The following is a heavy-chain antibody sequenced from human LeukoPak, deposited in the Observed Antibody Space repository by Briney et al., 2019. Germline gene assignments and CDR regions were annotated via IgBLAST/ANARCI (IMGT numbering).Heavy chain of an antibody. CDR2: INSNGGTT. J-gene: IGHJ4*02. Sequence: GGSLRLSCSASGSTFSSYAMHWARQAPGKGLEYVSAINSNGGTTYYSDSVKGRFTISRDNSKNTLYLQMSSLRAEDTAVYYCVKMGTYYYDSSGSNYWGQGTLVTVSS. CDR1: GSTFSSYA. D-gene: IGHD3-22*01. V-gene: IGHV3-64D*09. CDR3: VKMGTYYYDSSGSNY.